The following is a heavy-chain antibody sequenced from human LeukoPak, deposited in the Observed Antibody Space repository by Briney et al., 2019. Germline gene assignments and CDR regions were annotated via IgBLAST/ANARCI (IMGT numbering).Heavy chain of an antibody. D-gene: IGHD3-22*01. Sequence: SETLSLTCTASGGSISSYYWSWIRQPPGKGLEWIGYIYYSGSTNYNPSLKSRVTISVDTSKNQFSLKLSSVTAADTAVYYCARESGYYYDSSGPEPNWFDPWGQGTLVTVSS. CDR2: IYYSGST. J-gene: IGHJ5*02. V-gene: IGHV4-59*01. CDR3: ARESGYYYDSSGPEPNWFDP. CDR1: GGSISSYY.